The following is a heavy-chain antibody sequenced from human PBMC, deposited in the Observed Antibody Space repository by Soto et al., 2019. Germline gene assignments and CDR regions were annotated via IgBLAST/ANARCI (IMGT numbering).Heavy chain of an antibody. V-gene: IGHV4-34*01. Sequence: QVQLQQWGAGLLKPSETLSLTCAVYGGSFSGYYWSWIRQPPGKGLEWIGEINHSGSTNYNPSLKSRVTISVDTSKNQFSLKLSSVTAADTAVYYCARVSSGSSSWEHDYWGQGTLVTVSS. CDR3: ARVSSGSSSWEHDY. D-gene: IGHD6-13*01. CDR1: GGSFSGYY. CDR2: INHSGST. J-gene: IGHJ4*02.